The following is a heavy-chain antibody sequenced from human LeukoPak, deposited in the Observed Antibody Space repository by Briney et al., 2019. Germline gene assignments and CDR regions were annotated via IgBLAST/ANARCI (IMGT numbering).Heavy chain of an antibody. J-gene: IGHJ3*02. Sequence: GASVNVSCKASGYTFSAYYVHWVRQAPGQGLEWMGCNNPNGATDYAQKFQGRVTMTRDTSISTAYMDLSSLRSDDTAVYYCSRDEAASRDNALDMWGQGTMVTVSS. V-gene: IGHV1-2*02. D-gene: IGHD2-15*01. CDR1: GYTFSAYY. CDR2: NNPNGAT. CDR3: SRDEAASRDNALDM.